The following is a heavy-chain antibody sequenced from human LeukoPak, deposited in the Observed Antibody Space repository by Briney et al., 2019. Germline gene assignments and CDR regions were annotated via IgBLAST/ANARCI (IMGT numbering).Heavy chain of an antibody. CDR2: ISGSGGST. J-gene: IGHJ5*02. D-gene: IGHD3-22*01. CDR1: GFTFGDYA. Sequence: GGSLRLSCTASGFTFGDYAMSWFRQAPGKGLEWVSAISGSGGSTYYADSVKGRFTISRDNSKNTLYLQMNSLRAEDTAVYYCAKDWYYYDSSGYYDWFDPWGQGTLVTVSS. CDR3: AKDWYYYDSSGYYDWFDP. V-gene: IGHV3-23*01.